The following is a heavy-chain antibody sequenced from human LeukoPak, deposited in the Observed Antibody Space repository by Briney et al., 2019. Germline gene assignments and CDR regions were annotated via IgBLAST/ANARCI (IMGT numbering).Heavy chain of an antibody. CDR3: IVAARPPFNYFDY. V-gene: IGHV3-33*01. CDR2: IWYDGSNE. Sequence: PGGSLRLSCAASGFTFSSYGMHWVRQAPGKGLEWVAVIWYDGSNEYYTDAVKGRFTISRGNSKNTLSLQMNSLRAEDTAVYYCIVAARPPFNYFDYWGQGTLVTASS. CDR1: GFTFSSYG. J-gene: IGHJ4*02. D-gene: IGHD6-6*01.